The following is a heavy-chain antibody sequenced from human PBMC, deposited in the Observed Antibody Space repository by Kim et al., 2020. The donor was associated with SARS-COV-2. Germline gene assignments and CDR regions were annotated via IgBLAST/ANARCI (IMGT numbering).Heavy chain of an antibody. CDR2: IWYDGSNK. D-gene: IGHD3-3*01. Sequence: GGSLRLSCAASGFTFSSYGMHWVRQAPGKGLEWVAVIWYDGSNKYYADSVKGRFTISRDNSKNTLYLQMNSLRAEDTAVYYCARDYAPNYDFWSGPVDYWGQGTLVTVSS. CDR3: ARDYAPNYDFWSGPVDY. J-gene: IGHJ4*02. CDR1: GFTFSSYG. V-gene: IGHV3-33*01.